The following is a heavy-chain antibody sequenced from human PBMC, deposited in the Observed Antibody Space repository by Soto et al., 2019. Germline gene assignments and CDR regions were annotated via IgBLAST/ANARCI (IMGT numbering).Heavy chain of an antibody. CDR2: IIPILGTA. J-gene: IGHJ4*02. Sequence: SVKVSCKASGGTFSSYAISWVRQAPGQGLEWMGGIIPILGTANYAQKFQGRVTITADESTSTAYMELSSLRSEDTAVYYCAREFSSGYYYNLDYWGRGTLVTVSS. CDR1: GGTFSSYA. D-gene: IGHD3-22*01. CDR3: AREFSSGYYYNLDY. V-gene: IGHV1-69*13.